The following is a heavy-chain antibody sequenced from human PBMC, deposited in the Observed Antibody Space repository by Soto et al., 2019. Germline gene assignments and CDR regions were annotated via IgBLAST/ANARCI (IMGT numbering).Heavy chain of an antibody. D-gene: IGHD2-2*01. CDR1: GFTFSSYA. V-gene: IGHV3-23*01. CDR2: ISGSGGST. CDR3: ANGGWGGYCSSTSCSLITMVRGVSAPFDY. J-gene: IGHJ4*02. Sequence: GGSLRLSCAASGFTFSSYAMSWVRQAPGKGLEWVSAISGSGGSTYYADSVKGRFTISRDNSKNTLYLQMNSLRAEDTAVYYCANGGWGGYCSSTSCSLITMVRGVSAPFDYWGQGTLVTVS.